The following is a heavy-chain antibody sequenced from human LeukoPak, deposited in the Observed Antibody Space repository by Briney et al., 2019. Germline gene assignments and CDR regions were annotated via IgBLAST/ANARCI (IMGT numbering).Heavy chain of an antibody. J-gene: IGHJ4*02. V-gene: IGHV3-66*01. D-gene: IGHD3-10*01. CDR2: IFNGGST. CDR1: GFTVSSKY. Sequence: QPGGSLRLSCAASGFTVSSKYMSWVRQAPGKGLEWVSVIFNGGSTYYADSVKGRFTTSTDNSKNMLYLQMNSLRAEDTAVYYCARGLFASGSYYNFFDYWAQGTLVTVSS. CDR3: ARGLFASGSYYNFFDY.